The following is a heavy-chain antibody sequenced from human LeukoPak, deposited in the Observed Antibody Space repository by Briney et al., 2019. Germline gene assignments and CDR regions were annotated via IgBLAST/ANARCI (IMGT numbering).Heavy chain of an antibody. J-gene: IGHJ4*02. CDR2: VHSSVGT. D-gene: IGHD5-18*01. CDR3: ARERDHGYSYGHVLDF. V-gene: IGHV4-4*07. CDR1: GGSLNAYY. Sequence: SETLSLTCTVSGGSLNAYYWTWIRQTAGGGLEWIGQVHSSVGTTYNPSLRSRVSLSLDTSKNHFSLRLASVTAADTAVYFCARERDHGYSYGHVLDFWGQGIPVTVSS.